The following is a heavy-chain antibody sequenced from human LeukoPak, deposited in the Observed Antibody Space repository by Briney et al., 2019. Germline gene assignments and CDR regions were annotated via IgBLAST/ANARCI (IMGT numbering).Heavy chain of an antibody. CDR2: ISDSGDST. Sequence: SGGSLRFSSAASGFTFSSYAMTRVRHSPGKGREWVSLISDSGDSTYYSDSVKGRFTSSRDDSKKTLDLQMNSLRAEDTALYYCARDNSGLPDAFHIWGQGTMVTVSS. J-gene: IGHJ3*02. D-gene: IGHD1-26*01. CDR1: GFTFSSYA. V-gene: IGHV3-23*01. CDR3: ARDNSGLPDAFHI.